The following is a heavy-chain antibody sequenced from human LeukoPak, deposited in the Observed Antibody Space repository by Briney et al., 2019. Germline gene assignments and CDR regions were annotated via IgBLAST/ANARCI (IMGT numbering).Heavy chain of an antibody. CDR1: GYTFTSYG. V-gene: IGHV1-18*01. D-gene: IGHD2-15*01. CDR3: TRRSDCSGGSCYSSYYYYMDV. J-gene: IGHJ6*03. Sequence: GASVKVSCKASGYTFTSYGISWVRQAPGQGLEWMGWISAYNGNTNYAQKLQGRVTMTTDTSTSTAYMELRSLRSDDTAVYYCTRRSDCSGGSCYSSYYYYMDVWGKGTTVTVSS. CDR2: ISAYNGNT.